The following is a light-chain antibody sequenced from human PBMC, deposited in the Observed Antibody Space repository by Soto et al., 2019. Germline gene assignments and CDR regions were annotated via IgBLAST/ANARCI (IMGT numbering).Light chain of an antibody. V-gene: IGKV3-20*01. Sequence: EIVLTQSPGTLSLSPGETATLSCRASQSVTSTYLAWYQQKPGQAPRLLIYDASTRASGVPDRFSGSGSGTDFTLSISRLEPEDFAVYFCQQFDGSPWTFGQGTKVEMK. CDR3: QQFDGSPWT. J-gene: IGKJ1*01. CDR1: QSVTSTY. CDR2: DAS.